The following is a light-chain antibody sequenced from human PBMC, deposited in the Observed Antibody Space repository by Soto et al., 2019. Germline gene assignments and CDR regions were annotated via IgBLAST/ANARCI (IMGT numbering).Light chain of an antibody. Sequence: QSVLTQPPSASGTPGQKVTISCSGSSSNIGISTVNWYQVLQGTAPKLLIYGNHQRPSGIPDRISGSKSDTSASLAISGLQSEDEADYFCVTWDVSLNAWVFGGGTKLTVL. CDR1: SSNIGIST. J-gene: IGLJ3*02. CDR3: VTWDVSLNAWV. V-gene: IGLV1-44*01. CDR2: GNH.